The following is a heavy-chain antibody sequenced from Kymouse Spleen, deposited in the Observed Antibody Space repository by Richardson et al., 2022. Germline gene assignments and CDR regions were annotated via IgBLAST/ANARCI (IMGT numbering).Heavy chain of an antibody. D-gene: IGHD1-26*01. CDR1: GFTFDDYA. V-gene: IGHV3-9*01. J-gene: IGHJ6*02. Sequence: EVQLVESGGGLVQPGRSLRLSCAASGFTFDDYAMHWVRQAPGKGLEWVSGISWNSGSIGYADSVKGRFTISRDNAKNSLYLQMNSLRAEDTALYYCAKASIVGATTGYYYYGMDVWGQGTTVTVSS. CDR3: AKASIVGATTGYYYYGMDV. CDR2: ISWNSGSI.